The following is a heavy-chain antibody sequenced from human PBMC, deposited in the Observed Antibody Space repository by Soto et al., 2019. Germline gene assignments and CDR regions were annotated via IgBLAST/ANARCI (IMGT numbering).Heavy chain of an antibody. CDR2: IYYSGST. Sequence: SETLSITCTISVGSISIYYWSWIRQPPGKGLEWIGYIYYSGSTNYNPSLKSRVTISVDTSKNQFSLKLSSVTAADTAVYYCARFFSSGVDAFDIWGQGTMVTVSS. D-gene: IGHD6-19*01. CDR3: ARFFSSGVDAFDI. V-gene: IGHV4-59*01. J-gene: IGHJ3*02. CDR1: VGSISIYY.